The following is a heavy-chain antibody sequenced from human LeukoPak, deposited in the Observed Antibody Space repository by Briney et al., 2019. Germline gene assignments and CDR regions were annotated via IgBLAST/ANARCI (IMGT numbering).Heavy chain of an antibody. CDR1: GFTFSSYS. Sequence: WGSLSLSCAVSGFTFSSYSMSWVRQAPGKGLEWVSSISSSGTYKYYAASVKGRFTISRDNAKNSLYLQMNSLRAEDTAVYYCAKGKDSVASATNDYWGQGTLVTVSS. D-gene: IGHD5-12*01. J-gene: IGHJ4*02. V-gene: IGHV3-21*01. CDR3: AKGKDSVASATNDY. CDR2: ISSSGTYK.